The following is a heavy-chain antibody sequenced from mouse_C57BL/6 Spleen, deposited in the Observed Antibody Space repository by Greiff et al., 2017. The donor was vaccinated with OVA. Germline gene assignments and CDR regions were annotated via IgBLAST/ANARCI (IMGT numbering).Heavy chain of an antibody. CDR3: ARKGTYYRDAMDY. J-gene: IGHJ4*01. Sequence: QVQLQQPGAELVMPGASVKLSCKASGYTFTSYWMHWVKQRPGQGLEWFGEIDPSDSYTNYNQKFKGKSTLTVDKSSSTAYMQLSSLTSEDSAVYYCARKGTYYRDAMDYWGQGTSVTVSS. D-gene: IGHD2-12*01. CDR2: IDPSDSYT. V-gene: IGHV1-69*01. CDR1: GYTFTSYW.